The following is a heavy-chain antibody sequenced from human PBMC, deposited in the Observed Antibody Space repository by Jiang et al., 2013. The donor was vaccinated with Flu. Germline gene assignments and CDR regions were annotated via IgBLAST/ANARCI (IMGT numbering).Heavy chain of an antibody. D-gene: IGHD4-17*01. J-gene: IGHJ4*02. CDR3: ARGRDDFGDYAFDY. CDR1: GGSISSSSYY. V-gene: IGHV4-61*05. Sequence: GLVKPSETLSLTCTVSGGSISSSSYYWGWIRQPPGKGLEWIGYIYNSGSTNYNPSLKSRVTISVDASKNQFSLKLSSVTAADTAVYYCARGRDDFGDYAFDYWGQGTLVTVSS. CDR2: IYNSGST.